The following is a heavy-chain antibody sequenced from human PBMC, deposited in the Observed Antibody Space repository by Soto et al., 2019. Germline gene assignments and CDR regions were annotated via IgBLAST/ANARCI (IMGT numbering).Heavy chain of an antibody. V-gene: IGHV3-23*01. CDR3: AKGRTMVTSPNWFDP. CDR2: ISGSGGGT. D-gene: IGHD4-17*01. CDR1: GFTFSSYV. Sequence: EVQLLESGGGLVQPGGSLRLSCAASGFTFSSYVMNWVRQAPGKGLEWVSSISGSGGGTHYADSVKGRFTISRDNSKNTLYLQMNSLTVEDTAVYYCAKGRTMVTSPNWFDPWGQGTLVTVSS. J-gene: IGHJ5*02.